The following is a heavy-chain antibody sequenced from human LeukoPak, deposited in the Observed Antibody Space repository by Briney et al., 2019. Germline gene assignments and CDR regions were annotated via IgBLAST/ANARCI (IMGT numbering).Heavy chain of an antibody. CDR1: GYRFSSVG. CDR2: VSTYNSET. CDR3: VRDNWNEFDP. Sequence: ASVKFSCKASGYRFSSVGISWVRQAPGQGLEWIGWVSTYNSETNYAPKFQARVTMTKDTSTSTVFLEMWSLRADDTAVYYCVRDNWNEFDPWGQGTLVTVSS. D-gene: IGHD1-1*01. V-gene: IGHV1-18*01. J-gene: IGHJ5*02.